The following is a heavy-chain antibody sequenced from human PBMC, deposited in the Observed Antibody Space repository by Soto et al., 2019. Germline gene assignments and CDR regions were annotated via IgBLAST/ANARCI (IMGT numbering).Heavy chain of an antibody. CDR3: ARDLEVATIYYYYGMDV. D-gene: IGHD5-12*01. V-gene: IGHV3-33*01. CDR2: IWYDGRSK. J-gene: IGHJ6*01. CDR1: GFTFSSYG. Sequence: QVQLVESGGGVVQTGRSLRLSCAASGFTFSSYGMHWVRQAPGKGLEWMALIWYDGRSKYYADSVKGRFTISRDNSKNTLHLEMNSLRAEDTAVYYCARDLEVATIYYYYGMDVW.